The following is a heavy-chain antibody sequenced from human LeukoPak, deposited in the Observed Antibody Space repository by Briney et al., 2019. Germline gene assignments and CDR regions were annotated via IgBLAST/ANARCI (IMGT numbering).Heavy chain of an antibody. J-gene: IGHJ4*02. V-gene: IGHV1-2*06. D-gene: IGHD5-24*01. CDR2: INPNSGGT. Sequence: GASVKVSCKASGYTFTGYYMHWVRQAPGQGLEWMGRINPNSGGTNYARKFQGRVTMTRDTSISTAYMELSRLRSDDTAVYYCARDQWGDGYNHDYWGQGTLVTVSS. CDR1: GYTFTGYY. CDR3: ARDQWGDGYNHDY.